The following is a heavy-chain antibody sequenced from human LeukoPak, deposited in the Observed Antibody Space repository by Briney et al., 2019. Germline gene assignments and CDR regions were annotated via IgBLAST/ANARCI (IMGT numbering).Heavy chain of an antibody. Sequence: TSETLSLTCTVSGGSISSYYWSWIRQPPGKGLEWIGYIYYSGSTNYNPSLKSRVTISVDTSKNQFSLKLSSVTAADTAVYYCARENIAAAGTLFDYWGQGTLVTVSS. D-gene: IGHD6-13*01. CDR3: ARENIAAAGTLFDY. J-gene: IGHJ4*02. CDR2: IYYSGST. V-gene: IGHV4-59*01. CDR1: GGSISSYY.